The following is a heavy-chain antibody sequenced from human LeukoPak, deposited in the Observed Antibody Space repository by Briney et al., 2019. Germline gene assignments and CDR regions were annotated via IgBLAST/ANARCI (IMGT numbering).Heavy chain of an antibody. CDR1: GGSFSDYY. J-gene: IGHJ4*02. CDR2: INHSGST. CDR3: ARGGYIYGYLY. D-gene: IGHD5-18*01. Sequence: SETLSLTCAVYGGSFSDYYCGWIRQPPGKGLEWIGEINHSGSTNYNPSLKSRVTISADTSKNQFSLKLSSVTAADTAVYYCARGGYIYGYLYWGQGTLVTVSS. V-gene: IGHV4-34*01.